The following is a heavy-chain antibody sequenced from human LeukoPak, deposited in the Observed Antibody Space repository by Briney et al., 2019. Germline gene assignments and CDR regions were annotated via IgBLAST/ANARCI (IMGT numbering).Heavy chain of an antibody. J-gene: IGHJ3*02. CDR3: ARAMGATQEDAFDI. CDR2: ISYDGSNK. CDR1: GFTFTNYG. Sequence: PGGSLRLSCAASGFTFTNYGMHWVRQAPGKGLEWVAVISYDGSNKYYADSVKGRFTISRDNSKNTLYLQMNSLRAEDTAVYYCARAMGATQEDAFDIWGQGTMVTVSS. V-gene: IGHV3-30*19. D-gene: IGHD1-26*01.